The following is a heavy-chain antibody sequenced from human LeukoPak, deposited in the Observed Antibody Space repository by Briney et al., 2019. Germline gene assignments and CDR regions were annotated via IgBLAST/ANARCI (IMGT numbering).Heavy chain of an antibody. CDR1: GGSISSSY. Sequence: SETLSLTCTVSGGSISSSYWSWIRQPPGTGLEWIGYISYSGSTNYNPSLKSRVTISVDTSKNQFSLKLSSVTAADTAVYYCARGKYYYYYYXXXVWGXXTTXTISS. V-gene: IGHV4-59*01. CDR2: ISYSGST. CDR3: ARGKYYYYYYXXXV. J-gene: IGHJ6*03.